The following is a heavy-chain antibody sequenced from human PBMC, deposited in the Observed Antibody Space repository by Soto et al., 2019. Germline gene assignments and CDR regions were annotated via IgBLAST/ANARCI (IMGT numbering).Heavy chain of an antibody. J-gene: IGHJ6*02. CDR3: ARTVRGYYYGSTHYYYGMDV. CDR1: GGSISSYY. V-gene: IGHV4-59*08. CDR2: MFYSGST. Sequence: SETLSLTCTVSGGSISSYYWSWIRQPPGKGLEWIGYMFYSGSTNYNPSLKSRVTISVDTSKNQFSLKLISVTAADTAVYYCARTVRGYYYGSTHYYYGMDVWGRGTTVT. D-gene: IGHD5-18*01.